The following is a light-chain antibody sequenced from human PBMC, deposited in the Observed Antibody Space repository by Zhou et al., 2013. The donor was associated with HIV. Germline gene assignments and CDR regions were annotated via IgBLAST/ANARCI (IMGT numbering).Light chain of an antibody. CDR1: QSVGNN. CDR3: QQYGSSPLT. CDR2: GAS. J-gene: IGKJ4*01. Sequence: EILMTQSPATLSVSPGERATLSCRASQSVGNNLAWYQQRPGQAPRLLIHGASTRAAGIPDRFSGSGSGTDFTLTISRLEPEDFAVYYCQQYGSSPLTFGGGTKVEIK. V-gene: IGKV3-20*01.